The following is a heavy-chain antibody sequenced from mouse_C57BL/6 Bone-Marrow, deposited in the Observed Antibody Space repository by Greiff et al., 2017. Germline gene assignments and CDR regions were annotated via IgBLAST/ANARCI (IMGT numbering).Heavy chain of an antibody. D-gene: IGHD1-1*01. CDR3: ARKGGYYYGSSYWYFDV. CDR1: GYTFTSYW. V-gene: IGHV1-64*01. J-gene: IGHJ1*03. Sequence: QVQLQQPGAELVKPGASVKLSCKASGYTFTSYWMHRVKQRPGQGLEWIGMIHPNSGSTNYNEKFKSKATLTVDKSSSTAYMQLSSLTSEDSAVYYCARKGGYYYGSSYWYFDVWGTGTTVTVSS. CDR2: IHPNSGST.